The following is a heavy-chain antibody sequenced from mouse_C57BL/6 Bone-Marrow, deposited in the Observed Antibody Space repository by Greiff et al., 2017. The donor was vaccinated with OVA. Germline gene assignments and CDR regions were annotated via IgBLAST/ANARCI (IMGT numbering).Heavy chain of an antibody. CDR2: IDPSDSET. V-gene: IGHV1-52*01. Sequence: QVHVKQPGAELVRPGSSVKLSCKASGYTFTSYWMHWVKQRPIQGLEWIGNIDPSDSETHYNQKFKDKATVTVDKSSSTAYMQLSSLTSEDSAVYFCAVTGSENWGQGTTLTVSS. CDR3: AVTGSEN. J-gene: IGHJ2*01. D-gene: IGHD4-1*01. CDR1: GYTFTSYW.